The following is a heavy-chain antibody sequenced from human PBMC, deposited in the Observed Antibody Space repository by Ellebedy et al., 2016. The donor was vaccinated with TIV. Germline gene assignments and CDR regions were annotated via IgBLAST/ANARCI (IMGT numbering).Heavy chain of an antibody. V-gene: IGHV1-69*06. Sequence: SVKVSXXASGGTFSSYAISWVRQAPGQGLEWMGGIIPIFGTANYAQKFQGRVTITADKSTSTAYMELSSLRSEDTAVYYCARVRMPIAARPPYYYGMDVWGQGTTVTVSS. CDR2: IIPIFGTA. J-gene: IGHJ6*02. CDR1: GGTFSSYA. CDR3: ARVRMPIAARPPYYYGMDV. D-gene: IGHD6-6*01.